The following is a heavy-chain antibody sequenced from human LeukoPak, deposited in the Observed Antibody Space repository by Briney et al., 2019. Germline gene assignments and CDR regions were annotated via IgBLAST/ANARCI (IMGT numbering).Heavy chain of an antibody. J-gene: IGHJ2*01. V-gene: IGHV4-4*07. CDR1: GGSISSYY. CDR2: IYTSGST. D-gene: IGHD4-11*01. Sequence: SETLSLTCTVSGGSISSYYWSWIRQPAGKGLEWIGRIYTSGSTNYNPSLKSRVTMSVDTSKNQFSLKLSSVTAADTAVYYCARTPPDYSNYLLYWYFDLWGRGTLVTVSS. CDR3: ARTPPDYSNYLLYWYFDL.